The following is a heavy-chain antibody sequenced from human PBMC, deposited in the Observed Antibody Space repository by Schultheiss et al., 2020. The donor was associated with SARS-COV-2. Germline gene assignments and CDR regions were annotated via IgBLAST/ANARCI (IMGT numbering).Heavy chain of an antibody. D-gene: IGHD6-19*01. V-gene: IGHV3-30*04. CDR1: GFTFSSYA. J-gene: IGHJ6*02. CDR2: MSHDGNNK. CDR3: ARGHSSGWFNYYYYGMDV. Sequence: WGSLRLSCAASGFTFSSYAMHWVRQAPGKGLEWVAVMSHDGNNKYYADSVKGRFTISRDNSKNTLYLQMNSLRAEDTAVYYCARGHSSGWFNYYYYGMDVWGQGTTVTVSS.